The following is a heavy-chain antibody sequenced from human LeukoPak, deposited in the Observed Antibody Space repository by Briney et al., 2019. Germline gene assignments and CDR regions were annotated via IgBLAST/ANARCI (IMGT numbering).Heavy chain of an antibody. J-gene: IGHJ4*02. CDR3: ARGRIHGGTN. D-gene: IGHD5-18*01. Sequence: PPETLSLTCAVYGGSFSGYYWSWIRQPPGKGLEWIGEINHSGSTNYNPSLKSRVTISVDTSKNQFSLKLSSVTAADTAVYYCARGRIHGGTNWGQGTLVTVSS. CDR2: INHSGST. CDR1: GGSFSGYY. V-gene: IGHV4-34*01.